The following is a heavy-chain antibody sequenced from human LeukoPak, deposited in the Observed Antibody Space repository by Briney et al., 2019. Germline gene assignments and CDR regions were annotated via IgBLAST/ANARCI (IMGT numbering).Heavy chain of an antibody. J-gene: IGHJ4*02. CDR3: ARDWGDDILTDY. CDR1: GGSISSYY. V-gene: IGHV4-38-2*02. Sequence: PSETLSLTCTVSGGSISSYYWGWIRQPPGKGLEWIGSIYHSGSTYYNPSLKSRVTISVDTSKNQFSLKLSSVTAADTAVYYCARDWGDDILTDYWGQGTLVTVSS. D-gene: IGHD3-9*01. CDR2: IYHSGST.